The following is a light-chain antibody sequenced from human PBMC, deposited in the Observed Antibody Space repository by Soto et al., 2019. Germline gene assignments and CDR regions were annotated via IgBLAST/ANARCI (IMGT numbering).Light chain of an antibody. V-gene: IGKV3-20*01. CDR1: QSVTSSY. CDR2: GAS. J-gene: IGKJ3*01. Sequence: EIVLTQSTGTLSLSPGDRATLSCRASQSVTSSYLAWYQQKPGQAPRLLIYGASSRATGIPDRFSGSGSGTDFTLTISRLEPEDFAVYSCQQYGSSPRTFGPGTKVDIK. CDR3: QQYGSSPRT.